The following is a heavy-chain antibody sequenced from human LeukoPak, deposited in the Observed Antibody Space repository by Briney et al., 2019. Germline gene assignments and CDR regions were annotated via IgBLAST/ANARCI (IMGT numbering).Heavy chain of an antibody. Sequence: GASVKVSCKASGYTFTSYGISWMRQAPGRGLEWMGWISAYNGNTNYAQKLQGRVTMTTDTSTSTAYMELRSLRSDDTAVYYCARTPLRITIFGVVIVSWFDPWGQGTLVTVSS. J-gene: IGHJ5*02. CDR1: GYTFTSYG. D-gene: IGHD3-3*01. CDR3: ARTPLRITIFGVVIVSWFDP. V-gene: IGHV1-18*01. CDR2: ISAYNGNT.